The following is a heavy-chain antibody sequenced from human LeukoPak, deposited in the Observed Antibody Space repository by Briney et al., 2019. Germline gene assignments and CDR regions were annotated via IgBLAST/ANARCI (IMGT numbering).Heavy chain of an antibody. V-gene: IGHV1-46*01. D-gene: IGHD6-19*01. CDR3: ARERGVRDSGWTVYYMDV. Sequence: GASVKVSCKASGYTFTSYAMNWVRQAPGQGLEWMGIITTSGGSTSYAQKFQGRVTMTRDMSTSTVYMELSSLRSEDTAVYYCARERGVRDSGWTVYYMDVWGKGTTVTVSS. CDR1: GYTFTSYA. J-gene: IGHJ6*03. CDR2: ITTSGGST.